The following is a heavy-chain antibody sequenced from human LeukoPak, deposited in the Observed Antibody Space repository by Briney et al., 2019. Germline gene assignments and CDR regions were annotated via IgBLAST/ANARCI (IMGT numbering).Heavy chain of an antibody. V-gene: IGHV3-21*01. Sequence: PGGSLRLSCAASGFTFSSYSMNWVRQAPGKGLEWVSSISSSSSYIYYADSVKGRFTISRDNAKNSLYLQMNSLRADDTAVYYCAGPPQAGPFDLWGQGTLDTVSS. J-gene: IGHJ4*02. D-gene: IGHD6-19*01. CDR2: ISSSSSYI. CDR3: AGPPQAGPFDL. CDR1: GFTFSSYS.